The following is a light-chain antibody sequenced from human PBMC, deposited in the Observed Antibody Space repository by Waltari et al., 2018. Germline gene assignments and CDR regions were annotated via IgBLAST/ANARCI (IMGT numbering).Light chain of an antibody. CDR1: QDIRRY. J-gene: IGKJ2*01. Sequence: DIQMTQSPSSLSASVGDRVTITCQASQDIRRYLNWYQEKPGKAPKDLIYDASRVETGGPSRFSASGSGTDFTFTISSLQPEDIATYYCQQSDNVPFTFGQGTKLEIK. CDR3: QQSDNVPFT. V-gene: IGKV1-33*01. CDR2: DAS.